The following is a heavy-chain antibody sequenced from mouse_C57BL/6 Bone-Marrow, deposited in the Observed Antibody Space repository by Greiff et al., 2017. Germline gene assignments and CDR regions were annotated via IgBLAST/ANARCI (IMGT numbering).Heavy chain of an antibody. D-gene: IGHD2-4*01. Sequence: LQESGAELAKPGASVKLSCKASGYTFTSYWLHWVKQRPGQGLEWIGYINPSSGYTKYDQKFKDKATLTADKSSSTAYMQLSSLTYEDSAVYYCAYYDYGLYAMDYWGQGTSVTVSS. V-gene: IGHV1-7*01. CDR1: GYTFTSYW. CDR2: INPSSGYT. J-gene: IGHJ4*01. CDR3: AYYDYGLYAMDY.